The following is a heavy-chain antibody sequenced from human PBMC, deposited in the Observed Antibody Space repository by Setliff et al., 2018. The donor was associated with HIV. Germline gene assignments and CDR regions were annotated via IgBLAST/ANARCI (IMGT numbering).Heavy chain of an antibody. CDR1: GFTFSSYA. CDR3: AKDGYSDYLNSYFDY. Sequence: GSLRLSCAASGFTFSSYAMSWVRQAPGKGLDWVSAISGSAGSTYYADSVKGRFTISRDNSKDTLYLQMNSLRAEDTAVYYCAKDGYSDYLNSYFDYWGQGTLVTVSS. J-gene: IGHJ4*02. V-gene: IGHV3-23*01. CDR2: ISGSAGST. D-gene: IGHD4-17*01.